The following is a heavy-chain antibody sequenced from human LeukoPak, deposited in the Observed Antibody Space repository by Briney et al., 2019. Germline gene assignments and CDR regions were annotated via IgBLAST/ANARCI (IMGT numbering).Heavy chain of an antibody. V-gene: IGHV3-48*02. CDR3: ARDEDGSGSYSDY. J-gene: IGHJ4*02. Sequence: GGPLRLTCAASGFTFSSYSMNWVRQAPGKGLEWVSYISSSSSTIYYADAVKGRFTIFRDNDKNSLYLQMNSLRDEDTAVYYCARDEDGSGSYSDYWGQGTLVTVSS. CDR2: ISSSSSTI. D-gene: IGHD3-10*01. CDR1: GFTFSSYS.